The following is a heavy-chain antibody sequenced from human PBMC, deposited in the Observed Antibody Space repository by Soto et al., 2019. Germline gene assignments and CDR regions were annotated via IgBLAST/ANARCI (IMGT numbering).Heavy chain of an antibody. D-gene: IGHD3-10*01. CDR2: IYYSGST. V-gene: IGHV4-30-4*01. J-gene: IGHJ6*02. Sequence: PSETLFLTCTVSGGSISSGDYYWSWIRQPPWKGLEWIGYIYYSGSTYYNPSLKSRVTISVDTSKNQFSLKLSSVTAADTAVYYCARVDGFGEPSVYYYGMDVWGQGTTVNVSS. CDR3: ARVDGFGEPSVYYYGMDV. CDR1: GGSISSGDYY.